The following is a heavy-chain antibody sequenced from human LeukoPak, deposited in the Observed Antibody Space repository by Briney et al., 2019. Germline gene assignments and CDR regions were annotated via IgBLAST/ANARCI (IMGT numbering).Heavy chain of an antibody. J-gene: IGHJ4*02. CDR2: IDPDSCST. CDR1: GYSFTGYY. Sequence: RASVKVSCKASGYSFTGYYMHWVRQAPGQGLEWMGWIDPDSCSTRYAQKFQGRVTMTRDTSISTAYTELSRLRSDDTAVYFCARPPSGSSWDGFHYWGQGTLVTVSS. V-gene: IGHV1-2*02. CDR3: ARPPSGSSWDGFHY. D-gene: IGHD6-13*01.